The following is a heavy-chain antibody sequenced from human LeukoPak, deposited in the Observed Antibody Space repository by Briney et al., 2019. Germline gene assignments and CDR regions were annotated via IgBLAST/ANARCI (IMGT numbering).Heavy chain of an antibody. D-gene: IGHD3-10*01. V-gene: IGHV3-49*04. J-gene: IGHJ4*02. CDR2: IRSKAYGGTT. Sequence: GGSLRLSCTASGFTFGDYAMSWVRQAPGKGLEWVGFIRSKAYGGTTEYAASVKGRFTISRDDSKSIAYLQMNSLKTEDTAVYYCTRSGPSRFGELYGYWGQGTLVTVSS. CDR1: GFTFGDYA. CDR3: TRSGPSRFGELYGY.